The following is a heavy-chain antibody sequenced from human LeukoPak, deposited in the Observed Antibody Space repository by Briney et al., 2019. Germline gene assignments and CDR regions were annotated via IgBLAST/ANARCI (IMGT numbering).Heavy chain of an antibody. CDR3: TRRLDD. V-gene: IGHV3-7*01. CDR2: IKHDESEK. CDR1: GFSFNSDW. J-gene: IGHJ4*02. Sequence: QSGGSLRLSCAASGFSFNSDWMDWVRQAPGKGLEWVANIKHDESEKNCLDSVKGRFTISRDNAQNSLYLQMNGLRVEDTAVYYCTRRLDDWGQGTLVTVSS. D-gene: IGHD3-16*01.